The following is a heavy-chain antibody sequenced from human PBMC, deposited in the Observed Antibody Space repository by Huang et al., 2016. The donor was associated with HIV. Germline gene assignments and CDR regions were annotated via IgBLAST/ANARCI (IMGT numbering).Heavy chain of an antibody. J-gene: IGHJ6*03. V-gene: IGHV3-30-3*01. CDR1: RFTFSNYA. CDR2: ISYDGSNK. D-gene: IGHD5-12*01. Sequence: QVQLVESGGGVVQPGRSLRLSCAASRFTFSNYAMHWVRQAPGQGLEGVAVISYDGSNKYYADSVKGRFTISRDNSKNTLYLQMNSRRAEDTAVYYCARDLWLRDLYYYYYMDVWGKGTTVTVSS. CDR3: ARDLWLRDLYYYYYMDV.